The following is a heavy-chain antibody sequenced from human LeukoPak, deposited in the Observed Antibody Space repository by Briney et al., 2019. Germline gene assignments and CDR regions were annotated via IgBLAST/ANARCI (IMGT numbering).Heavy chain of an antibody. Sequence: TSETLSLTCAVYGGSFSGYYWSWIRQPPGKGLEWIGEINHSGSTNYNPSLKGRVTISVDTSKNQFSLKLSSVTAADTAVYYCAKDHSSGWPDYFDYWGQGTLVTVSS. CDR1: GGSFSGYY. V-gene: IGHV4-34*01. CDR2: INHSGST. CDR3: AKDHSSGWPDYFDY. J-gene: IGHJ4*02. D-gene: IGHD6-19*01.